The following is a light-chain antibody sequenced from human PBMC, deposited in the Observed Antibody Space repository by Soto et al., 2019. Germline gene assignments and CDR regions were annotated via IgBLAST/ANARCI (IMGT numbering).Light chain of an antibody. J-gene: IGLJ1*01. CDR1: SSDVGGYNY. Sequence: QSVLTQPASVSGSPGQSITISCTGTSSDVGGYNYVSWYQQHPGKAPKLMIYDVSNRPSGVSNRFSGSKSGNTASLTISGLQAEDDVDYYCSSYTSSSTLEVFGTGTKFTVL. V-gene: IGLV2-14*01. CDR3: SSYTSSSTLEV. CDR2: DVS.